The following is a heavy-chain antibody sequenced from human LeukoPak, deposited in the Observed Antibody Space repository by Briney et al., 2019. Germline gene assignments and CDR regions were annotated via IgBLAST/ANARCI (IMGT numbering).Heavy chain of an antibody. CDR1: GFTFSSYG. J-gene: IGHJ4*02. CDR2: ISYDGSNK. V-gene: IGHV3-30*03. Sequence: GGSLRLSCAASGFTFSSYGMHWVRQAPGKGLEWVAVISYDGSNKYYADSVKGRFTISRDNSKNTLYLQMNSLRAEDTAVYYCAAEAVAGKYYFDYWGQGTLVTVSS. CDR3: AAEAVAGKYYFDY. D-gene: IGHD6-19*01.